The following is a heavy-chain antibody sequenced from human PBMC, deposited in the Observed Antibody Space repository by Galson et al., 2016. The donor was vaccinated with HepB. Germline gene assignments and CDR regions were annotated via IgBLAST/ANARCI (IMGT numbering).Heavy chain of an antibody. CDR1: GYTFAAYY. J-gene: IGHJ6*02. V-gene: IGHV1-2*02. CDR3: SRRIVATIPSYYSYGMDV. Sequence: SVKVSCKASGYTFAAYYIHWVRLAPGQGLEWLGWINPKSGGTSYAQKFQGRVTMTRDTSITTAYMELNRLRSDETAVYYCSRRIVATIPSYYSYGMDVWGQGPTVTVSS. CDR2: INPKSGGT. D-gene: IGHD5-12*01.